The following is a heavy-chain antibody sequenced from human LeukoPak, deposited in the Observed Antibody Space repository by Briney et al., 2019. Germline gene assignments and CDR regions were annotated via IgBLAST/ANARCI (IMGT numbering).Heavy chain of an antibody. Sequence: GGSLRLSCAASGFTFSSYAMSWVRQAPGKGLEWVSAISGSGGSTYYADSEKGRFTISRDNSKNTLHLQMNSLRAEDTAVYYCAKGRKRTTVTTFDYWGQGTLVTVSS. CDR1: GFTFSSYA. J-gene: IGHJ4*02. D-gene: IGHD4-17*01. CDR2: ISGSGGST. V-gene: IGHV3-23*01. CDR3: AKGRKRTTVTTFDY.